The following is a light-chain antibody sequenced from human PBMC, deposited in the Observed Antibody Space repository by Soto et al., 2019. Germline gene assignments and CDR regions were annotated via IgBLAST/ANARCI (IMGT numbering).Light chain of an antibody. J-gene: IGKJ4*01. CDR1: QNIKTY. V-gene: IGKV1-39*01. CDR3: QQSYSNPLT. Sequence: DIRTTQSPSSLSASVGDRVTITCRASQNIKTYLNWYQHKLGEAPKLLIYDASNLQGGVPSRFSGSGSGTDFTLTISSLQPEDFATYYCQQSYSNPLTFGGGTKVEIK. CDR2: DAS.